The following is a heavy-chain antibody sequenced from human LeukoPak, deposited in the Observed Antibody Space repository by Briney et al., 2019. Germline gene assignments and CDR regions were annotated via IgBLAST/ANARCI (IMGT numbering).Heavy chain of an antibody. CDR3: AREGIAAAGHNDAFDI. CDR2: IVVGSGNT. Sequence: SVKVSCKASGFIFSSSAVQWVRQARGQRLEWIAWIVVGSGNTNYAQKSQGRVTITADESTSTAYMELSSLRSEDTAVYYCAREGIAAAGHNDAFDIWGQGTMVTVSS. CDR1: GFIFSSSA. D-gene: IGHD6-13*01. V-gene: IGHV1-58*01. J-gene: IGHJ3*02.